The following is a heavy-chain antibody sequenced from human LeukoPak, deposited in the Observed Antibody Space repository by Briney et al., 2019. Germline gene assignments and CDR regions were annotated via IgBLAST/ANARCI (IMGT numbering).Heavy chain of an antibody. CDR3: ARGGLVISRGDYVGH. CDR2: IYHSGST. J-gene: IGHJ4*02. V-gene: IGHV4-59*01. D-gene: IGHD2-21*01. Sequence: SETLSLTCTVSSCSITNYYWSWIRQPPGKGLEWIGYIYHSGSTNYNPSLKSRVTMSVDTSKNQFSLKLNSVTPADTAVYYCARGGLVISRGDYVGHWGQGALVTVSS. CDR1: SCSITNYY.